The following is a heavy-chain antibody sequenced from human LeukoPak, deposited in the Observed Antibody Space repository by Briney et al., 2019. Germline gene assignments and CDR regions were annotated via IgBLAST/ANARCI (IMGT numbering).Heavy chain of an antibody. CDR1: VGSISSYY. V-gene: IGHV4-59*08. CDR2: IYYRGST. D-gene: IGHD4-17*01. Sequence: PSETLSLTCTVSVGSISSYYWIWIRQPPGKGLEWIGYIYYRGSTSYNPSLKSRVTILVDTSKNQFSLKLSSVTAADTAVYYCARQSYGDYFDYWGQGTLVTVSS. J-gene: IGHJ4*02. CDR3: ARQSYGDYFDY.